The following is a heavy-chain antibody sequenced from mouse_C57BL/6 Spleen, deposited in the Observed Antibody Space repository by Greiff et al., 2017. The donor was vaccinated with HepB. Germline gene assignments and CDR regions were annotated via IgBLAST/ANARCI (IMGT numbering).Heavy chain of an antibody. D-gene: IGHD1-1*01. Sequence: DVKLQESGPELVKPGASVKIPCKASGYTFTDYNMDWVKQSHGKSLEWIGDINPNNGGTIYNQKFKGKATLTVDKSSSTAYMELRSLTSEDTAVYYCARRINYYGSSYAMDYWGQGTSVTVSS. CDR2: INPNNGGT. CDR1: GYTFTDYN. CDR3: ARRINYYGSSYAMDY. J-gene: IGHJ4*01. V-gene: IGHV1-18*01.